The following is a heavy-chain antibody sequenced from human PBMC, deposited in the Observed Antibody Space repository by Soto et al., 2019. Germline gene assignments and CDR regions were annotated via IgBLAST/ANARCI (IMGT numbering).Heavy chain of an antibody. V-gene: IGHV3-74*01. CDR3: ARGSRDKYYLDV. CDR2: IDPDGSKT. Sequence: EVQLVESGGGLLQPGGSLRLSCAVSGFTFSSPWMHWVRQAPGKGLVWVSRIDPDGSKTNYADSVKGRFTISRDNAKNTLYLQMNSLRTEDTAVYYCARGSRDKYYLDVWGNGTTVTVSS. CDR1: GFTFSSPW. J-gene: IGHJ6*03. D-gene: IGHD6-6*01.